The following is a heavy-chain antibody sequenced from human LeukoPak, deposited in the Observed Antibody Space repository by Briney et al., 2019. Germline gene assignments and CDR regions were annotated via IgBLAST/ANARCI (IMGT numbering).Heavy chain of an antibody. J-gene: IGHJ5*02. Sequence: SETLSHTCTVSGGSISSSSYYWGWIRQPPGKGLEWIGSIYYSGSTYYNPSLKSRVTISVDASKNQFSLKLSSVTAADTAVYYCARLIQRITIFGVVSSGFDPWGQGTLVTVSS. V-gene: IGHV4-39*01. D-gene: IGHD3-3*01. CDR1: GGSISSSSYY. CDR3: ARLIQRITIFGVVSSGFDP. CDR2: IYYSGST.